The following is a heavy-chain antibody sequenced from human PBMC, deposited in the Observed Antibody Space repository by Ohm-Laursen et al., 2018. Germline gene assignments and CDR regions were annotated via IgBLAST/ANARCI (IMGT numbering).Heavy chain of an antibody. V-gene: IGHV4-59*01. CDR2: IYYSGST. J-gene: IGHJ3*02. D-gene: IGHD3-10*01. CDR3: ATYGSGGPDAFDI. Sequence: GTLSLTCTVSGGSISSYYWSWIRQPPGKGLEWIGYIYYSGSTYYNPSLQSRVTISVDTSKNQFSLKLSSVTAADTAVYYCATYGSGGPDAFDIWGQGTMVTVSS. CDR1: GGSISSYY.